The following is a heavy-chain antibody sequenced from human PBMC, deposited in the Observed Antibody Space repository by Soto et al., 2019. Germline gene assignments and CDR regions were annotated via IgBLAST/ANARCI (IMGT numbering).Heavy chain of an antibody. D-gene: IGHD6-13*01. V-gene: IGHV4-31*03. CDR1: GGSISSGGYY. CDR3: ARCIAAAGIDY. CDR2: IYYSGST. J-gene: IGHJ4*02. Sequence: SETLSLTCTVSGGSISSGGYYWSWIRQHPGKGLEWIGYIYYSGSTYYNPSLKSRVTISVDTSKNQFSLKLSSVTAADTAVYYCARCIAAAGIDYWGQGTLVTVSS.